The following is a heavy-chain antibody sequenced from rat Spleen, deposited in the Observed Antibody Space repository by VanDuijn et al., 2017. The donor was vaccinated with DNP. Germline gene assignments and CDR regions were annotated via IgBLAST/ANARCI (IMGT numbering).Heavy chain of an antibody. CDR2: ITQTGGST. D-gene: IGHD1-5*01. J-gene: IGHJ4*01. CDR3: ARHRTIMPYYYAMDA. Sequence: EVQLVESGGGLVQPGRSLKLSCVGSGFTSNNYWMTWIRQTPGKGLEWVASITQTGGSTYYPDSVKGRFTISRDNAKSTLYLQMNSLGSEDTATYYCARHRTIMPYYYAMDAWGQGASVTVSS. CDR1: GFTSNNYW. V-gene: IGHV5-31*01.